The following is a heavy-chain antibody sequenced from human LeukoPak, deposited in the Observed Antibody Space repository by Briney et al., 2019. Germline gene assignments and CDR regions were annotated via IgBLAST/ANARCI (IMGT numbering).Heavy chain of an antibody. V-gene: IGHV1-69*13. J-gene: IGHJ5*02. D-gene: IGHD3-3*01. CDR3: ARDYEGGNWFDP. CDR2: IIPIFGTA. CDR1: GGTFSSYA. Sequence: ASVKVSCKASGGTFSSYAISWVRQAPGQGLEWMGGIIPIFGTANYAQKFQGRVTITADESTSIAYMELSSLRSEDTAVYYCARDYEGGNWFDPWGQGTLVTVSS.